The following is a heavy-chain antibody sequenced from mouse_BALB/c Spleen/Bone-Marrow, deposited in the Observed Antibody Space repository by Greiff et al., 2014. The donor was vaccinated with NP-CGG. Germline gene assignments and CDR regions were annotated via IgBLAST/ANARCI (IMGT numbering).Heavy chain of an antibody. CDR1: GYTFTDYV. D-gene: IGHD2-14*01. CDR3: ASRGEVRRHYYAMDY. CDR2: IYPGSGST. Sequence: VKLVESGPELVKPGASVKMSCKASGYTFTDYVISWVKQRTGQGLEWIGEIYPGSGSTYYNEKFKGKATLTAGKSSNTAYMQLSSRTSEDSAVYFCASRGEVRRHYYAMDYWGQGASVTVSS. V-gene: IGHV1-77*01. J-gene: IGHJ4*01.